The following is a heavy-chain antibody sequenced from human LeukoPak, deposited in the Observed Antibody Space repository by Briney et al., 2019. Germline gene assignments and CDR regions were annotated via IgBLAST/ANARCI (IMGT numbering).Heavy chain of an antibody. CDR1: GDSVSSTGYY. J-gene: IGHJ6*02. CDR2: IYYSGST. V-gene: IGHV4-61*08. CDR3: ARVNWRREWLFDYYGMDV. Sequence: PSETLSLTCTVSGDSVSSTGYYWGWIRQPPGKGLEWIGYIYYSGSTNYNPSLKSRVTISVDTSKNQFSLKLSSVTAADTAVYYCARVNWRREWLFDYYGMDVWGQGTTVTVSS. D-gene: IGHD3-3*01.